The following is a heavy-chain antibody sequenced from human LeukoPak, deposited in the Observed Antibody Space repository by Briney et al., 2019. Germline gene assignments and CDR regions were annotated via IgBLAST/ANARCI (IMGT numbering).Heavy chain of an antibody. Sequence: GESLKISCKGSGYSFTTYWIGWVRQMPGKGLEWMGIIYPGDSDTRYSPSFQGQVTISADKSISTAYLQWSSLKASDTAMYYCARHRSWQTNWFDPWGQGTLVTVSS. V-gene: IGHV5-51*01. CDR2: IYPGDSDT. CDR1: GYSFTTYW. CDR3: ARHRSWQTNWFDP. J-gene: IGHJ5*02.